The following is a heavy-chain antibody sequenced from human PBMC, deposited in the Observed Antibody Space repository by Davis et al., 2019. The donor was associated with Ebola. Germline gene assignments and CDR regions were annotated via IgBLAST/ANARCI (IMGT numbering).Heavy chain of an antibody. CDR2: ISYDGSNK. J-gene: IGHJ6*04. CDR1: GFTFSSYG. CDR3: ARVREGYGDYGYYYYGMDV. V-gene: IGHV3-30*03. Sequence: GGSLRLSCAASGFTFSSYGMHWVRQAPGKGLEWVAVISYDGSNKYYADSVKGRFTISRDNAKNSLYLQMNSLRAEDTAVYYCARVREGYGDYGYYYYGMDVWGKGTTVTVSS. D-gene: IGHD4-17*01.